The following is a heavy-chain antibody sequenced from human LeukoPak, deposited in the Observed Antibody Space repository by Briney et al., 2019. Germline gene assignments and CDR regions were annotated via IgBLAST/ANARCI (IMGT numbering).Heavy chain of an antibody. V-gene: IGHV4-59*12. CDR3: ARIRYYDFWSGYYSDYYYYMDV. J-gene: IGHJ6*03. CDR2: IYYSGSS. D-gene: IGHD3-3*01. Sequence: PSETLSLTCTVSGGSISSYYWSWIRQPPGKGLVWSGYIYYSGSSNYNPSLKSRVTMSVDTSKNQFSLKLSSVTAADTAVYYCARIRYYDFWSGYYSDYYYYMDVWGKGTTVTVSS. CDR1: GGSISSYY.